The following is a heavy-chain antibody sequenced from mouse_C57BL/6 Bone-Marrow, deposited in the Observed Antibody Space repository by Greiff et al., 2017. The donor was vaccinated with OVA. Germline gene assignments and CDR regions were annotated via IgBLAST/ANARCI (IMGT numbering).Heavy chain of an antibody. CDR1: GFTFSDYG. CDR2: ISSGSSTI. V-gene: IGHV5-17*01. J-gene: IGHJ1*03. D-gene: IGHD1-1*01. CDR3: ARKRLICYYGYWYFDV. Sequence: DVQLVESGGGLVKPGGSLKLSCAASGFTFSDYGMHWVRQAPEKGLEWVAYISSGSSTIYYADTVKGRFTISRDNAKNALFLQMTCLRSEDMAMYYCARKRLICYYGYWYFDVGGTGTTVTVSS.